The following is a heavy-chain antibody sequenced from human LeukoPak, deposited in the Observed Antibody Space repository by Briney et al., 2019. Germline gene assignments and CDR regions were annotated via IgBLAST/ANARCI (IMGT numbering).Heavy chain of an antibody. Sequence: ASVKVSCKASGGTFSSYTISWVRQAPGHGLEWMGRIIPILGIANYAQKFQGRATITADKSTSTAYMELSSLRSEDTAVYYCARDIEDGSGYFNWFDPWGQGTLVTVSS. CDR1: GGTFSSYT. CDR2: IIPILGIA. J-gene: IGHJ5*02. CDR3: ARDIEDGSGYFNWFDP. D-gene: IGHD3-10*01. V-gene: IGHV1-69*04.